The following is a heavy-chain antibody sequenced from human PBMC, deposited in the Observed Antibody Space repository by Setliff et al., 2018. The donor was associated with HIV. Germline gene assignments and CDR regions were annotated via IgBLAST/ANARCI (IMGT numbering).Heavy chain of an antibody. CDR2: ISSSSYT. D-gene: IGHD1-26*01. Sequence: GGSLRLSCAASGFTFTDYSMNWVRQAPGKGLEWVSYISSSSYTHYADSVKGRFTISRDNVKNSLYLQMNSLRAEDTAVYYCARDRYSGSSTDYWGQGTLVTVSS. J-gene: IGHJ4*02. CDR3: ARDRYSGSSTDY. CDR1: GFTFTDYS. V-gene: IGHV3-21*01.